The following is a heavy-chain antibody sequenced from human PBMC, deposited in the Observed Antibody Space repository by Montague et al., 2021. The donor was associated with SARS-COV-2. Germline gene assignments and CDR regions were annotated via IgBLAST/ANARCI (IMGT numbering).Heavy chain of an antibody. D-gene: IGHD6-13*01. V-gene: IGHV4-39*02. CDR1: GGSISSSSYY. Sequence: SETLSLTCTVSGGSISSSSYYWGWIRQPPGKGPEWIGSIYYSGTTFYNPSLRSRVTMSVDTSKNQFSLRLSSVTAADTAVFYCAREEAGDWYFDLWGRGTLVTVSS. J-gene: IGHJ2*01. CDR2: IYYSGTT. CDR3: AREEAGDWYFDL.